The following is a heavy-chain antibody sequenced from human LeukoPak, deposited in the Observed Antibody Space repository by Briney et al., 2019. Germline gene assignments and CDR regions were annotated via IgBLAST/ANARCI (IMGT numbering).Heavy chain of an antibody. J-gene: IGHJ5*02. CDR2: FDPEDGET. CDR1: GGTFSSYA. Sequence: ASVKVSCKASGGTFSSYAISWVRQAPGQGLEWMGGFDPEDGETIYAQKFQGRVTMTEDTSTDTAYMELSSLRSEDTAVYYCATFVPAPIAVAGAEGFDPWGQGTLVTVSS. CDR3: ATFVPAPIAVAGAEGFDP. V-gene: IGHV1-24*01. D-gene: IGHD6-19*01.